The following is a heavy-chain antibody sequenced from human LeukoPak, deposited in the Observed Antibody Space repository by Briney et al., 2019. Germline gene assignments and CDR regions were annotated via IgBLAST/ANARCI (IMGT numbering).Heavy chain of an antibody. D-gene: IGHD6-19*01. J-gene: IGHJ4*02. V-gene: IGHV3-20*04. CDR3: ARDLDSSGWYGGLRY. CDR2: INWNGGST. CDR1: GFTFDDYG. Sequence: GGSLRLSCAASGFTFDDYGMSWVRQAPGKGLEWVSGINWNGGSTGYADSVKGRFTISRDNAKNSLCLQMNSLRAEDTALYYCARDLDSSGWYGGLRYWGQGTLVTVSS.